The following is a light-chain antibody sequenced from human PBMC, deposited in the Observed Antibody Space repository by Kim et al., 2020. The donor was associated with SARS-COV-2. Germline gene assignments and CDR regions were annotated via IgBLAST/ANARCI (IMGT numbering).Light chain of an antibody. CDR3: NSRDSSGNHHWV. CDR2: GNN. Sequence: LGQTVRITCQGDSLRSYYASWYQQKPGQAPVRVIYGNNNRPSGIPGRFSGSSSGNTASLTITGAQAEDEADYYRNSRDSSGNHHWVLGGGTQLTVL. CDR1: SLRSYY. J-gene: IGLJ3*02. V-gene: IGLV3-19*01.